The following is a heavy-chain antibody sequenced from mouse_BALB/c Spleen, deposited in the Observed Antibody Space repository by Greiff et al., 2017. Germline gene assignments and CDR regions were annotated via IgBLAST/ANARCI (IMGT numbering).Heavy chain of an antibody. V-gene: IGHV5-6-5*01. CDR2: ISSGGST. J-gene: IGHJ2*01. CDR1: GFTFSSYA. Sequence: EVMLVESGGGLVKPGGSLKLSCAASGFTFSSYAMSWVRQTPEKRLEWVASISSGGSTYYPDSVKGRFTISRDNARNILYLQMSSLRSEDTAMYYCARENSLLRLLDYWGQGTTLTVSS. CDR3: ARENSLLRLLDY. D-gene: IGHD1-2*01.